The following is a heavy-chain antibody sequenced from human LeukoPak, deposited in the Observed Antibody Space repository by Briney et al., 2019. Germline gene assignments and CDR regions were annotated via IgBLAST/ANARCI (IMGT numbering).Heavy chain of an antibody. J-gene: IGHJ4*02. D-gene: IGHD6-19*01. V-gene: IGHV3-23*01. CDR2: ISGSGGRT. CDR3: AKIPSAVPGRGFDY. Sequence: GGSLRLSCAASGFTFNNFGMGWVRQAPGKGVEWVSLISGSGGRTYYADSVKGRFTISRDNSKNTLYLQMNSLRADDTAVYHCAKIPSAVPGRGFDYWGQGTLVTVSS. CDR1: GFTFNNFG.